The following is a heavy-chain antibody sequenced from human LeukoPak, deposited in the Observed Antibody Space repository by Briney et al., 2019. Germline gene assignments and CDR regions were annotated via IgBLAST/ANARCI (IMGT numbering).Heavy chain of an antibody. D-gene: IGHD3-22*01. J-gene: IGHJ4*02. CDR1: GFTFSSDA. CDR2: ISDSGGRT. Sequence: GGSLRLSCAASGFTFSSDAMSWVRQAPEKGVERVSAISDSGGRTYYADSVKARFTISRDNSKHTLYLQMNSLRAEDTAVYYCAKEDYYDSSGYYPLGYWGQGTLVTVSS. V-gene: IGHV3-23*01. CDR3: AKEDYYDSSGYYPLGY.